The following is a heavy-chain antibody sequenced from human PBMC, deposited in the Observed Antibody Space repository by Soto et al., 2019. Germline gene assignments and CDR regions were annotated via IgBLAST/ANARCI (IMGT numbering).Heavy chain of an antibody. CDR1: GFTVSSNY. Sequence: GGSLRLSCAASGFTVSSNYMSWVRQAPGKGLEWVSVIYSGGSTCYADSVKGRFTISRDNSKSTLYLQMNSLRAEDTAVYYCARLPGYGSGSYVDYWGQGTLVTVSS. CDR2: IYSGGST. CDR3: ARLPGYGSGSYVDY. D-gene: IGHD3-10*01. V-gene: IGHV3-66*01. J-gene: IGHJ4*02.